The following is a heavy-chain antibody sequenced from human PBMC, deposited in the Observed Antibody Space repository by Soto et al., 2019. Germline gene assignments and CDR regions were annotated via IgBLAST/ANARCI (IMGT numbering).Heavy chain of an antibody. CDR2: MYYGGRT. CDR1: GGSISSYY. V-gene: IGHV4-59*08. D-gene: IGHD2-15*01. CDR3: ARGTPSPLIVRSSRGPWFDP. Sequence: SETLSLTCTVSGGSISSYYWSWIRQPPGKGLEWIGYMYYGGRTNYNPSLKSRVTISVDTSKMQVSLKLSSVTAADTAVYFCARGTPSPLIVRSSRGPWFDPWGQGTPVTVSS. J-gene: IGHJ5*02.